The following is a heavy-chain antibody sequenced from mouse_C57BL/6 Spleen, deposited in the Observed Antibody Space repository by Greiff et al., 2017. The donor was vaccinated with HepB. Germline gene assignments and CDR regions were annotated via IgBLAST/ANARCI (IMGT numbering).Heavy chain of an antibody. V-gene: IGHV1-81*01. CDR2: IYPRSGNT. CDR3: ASRYYYGSSSPWFAY. CDR1: GYTFTSYG. D-gene: IGHD1-1*01. Sequence: VQLVESGAELARPGASVKLSCKASGYTFTSYGISWVKQRTGQGLEWIGEIYPRSGNTYYNEKFKGKATLTADKSSSTAYMELRSLTSEDSAVYFCASRYYYGSSSPWFAYWGQGTLVTVSA. J-gene: IGHJ3*01.